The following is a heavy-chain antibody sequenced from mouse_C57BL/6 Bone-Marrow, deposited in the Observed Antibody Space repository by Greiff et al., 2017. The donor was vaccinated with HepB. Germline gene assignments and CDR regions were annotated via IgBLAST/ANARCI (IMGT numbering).Heavy chain of an antibody. V-gene: IGHV5-17*01. J-gene: IGHJ2*01. D-gene: IGHD1-1*01. CDR3: ARDYYGY. CDR1: GFTFSDYG. CDR2: ISSGSSTI. Sequence: VQLKESGGGLVKPGGSLKLSCAASGFTFSDYGMHWVRQAPEKGLEWVAYISSGSSTIYYADTVKGRFIISRDNAKNTLFLQMTSLRSEDTAMYYCARDYYGYWGQGTTLTVSS.